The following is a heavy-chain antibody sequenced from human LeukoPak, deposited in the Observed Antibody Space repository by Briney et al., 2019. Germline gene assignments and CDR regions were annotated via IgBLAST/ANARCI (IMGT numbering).Heavy chain of an antibody. V-gene: IGHV3-48*04. J-gene: IGHJ4*02. D-gene: IGHD3-10*01. CDR2: ISSSGSTT. CDR3: ARASGSYYGLIDY. Sequence: GGSLRLSCVASGFTFSSHSMNWVRQAPGKGLEWVSYISSSGSTTYFADSVKGRITISRDNSKNSLYLRMNSLRAEDTAVYSCARASGSYYGLIDYWGQGTLVTVSS. CDR1: GFTFSSHS.